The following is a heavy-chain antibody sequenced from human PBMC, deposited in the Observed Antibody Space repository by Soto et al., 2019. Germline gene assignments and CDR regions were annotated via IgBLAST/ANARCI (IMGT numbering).Heavy chain of an antibody. V-gene: IGHV3-7*03. CDR1: GFTFSSYW. J-gene: IGHJ4*02. Sequence: GGSLRLSCAASGFTFSSYWMSWVRQAPGKGLEWVANIKQDGSEKYYVDSVKGRFTISRDNAKNSLYLQMNSLRAEDTAVYYCERDSGFNPNDYWGQGTLVTVSS. CDR2: IKQDGSEK. D-gene: IGHD5-12*01. CDR3: ERDSGFNPNDY.